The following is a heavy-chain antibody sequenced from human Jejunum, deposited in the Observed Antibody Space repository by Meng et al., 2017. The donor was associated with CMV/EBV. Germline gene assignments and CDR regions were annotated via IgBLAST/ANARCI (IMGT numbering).Heavy chain of an antibody. CDR1: AGPISGYY. CDR3: ARESGSYYWFDP. CDR2: IYTSGST. Sequence: LQQSGPGLVTSSLARSLSCVGAAGPISGYYWSWIRKPAGKGLEWIGRIYTSGSTHYTPSLKSRLTMSVDLAKNQISLKLSSVTAADTAVYYCARESGSYYWFDPWGQGTLVTVSS. D-gene: IGHD1-26*01. J-gene: IGHJ5*02. V-gene: IGHV4-4*07.